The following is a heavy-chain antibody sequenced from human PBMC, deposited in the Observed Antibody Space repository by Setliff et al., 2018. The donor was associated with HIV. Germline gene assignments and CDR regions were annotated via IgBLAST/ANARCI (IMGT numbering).Heavy chain of an antibody. V-gene: IGHV4-39*07. J-gene: IGHJ4*02. D-gene: IGHD3-10*02. CDR2: IYHSGSA. Sequence: SETLSLTCPVSGGSISSSSYYMSWVRQPPGKGLEWIGEIYHSGSAYYNPSLKSRVTISVETSKNQFSLKLSSVTAADTAVYYCARDMSPMFPYYFDDWGQGTLVTVSS. CDR1: GGSISSSSYY. CDR3: ARDMSPMFPYYFDD.